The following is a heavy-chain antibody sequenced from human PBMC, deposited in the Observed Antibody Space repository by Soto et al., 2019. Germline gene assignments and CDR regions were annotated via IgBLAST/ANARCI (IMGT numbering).Heavy chain of an antibody. CDR2: INHSGST. V-gene: IGHV4-34*01. J-gene: IGHJ4*02. Sequence: SETLSLTCAVYGGSFSGYYWSWIRQPPGKGMEWIGEINHSGSTNYNPSLKSRGTISVDTSKNQFSLKLSSVTAADTAVYYCARAIPGVTTVVTPYYFDYWGQGTLVTVSS. D-gene: IGHD4-17*01. CDR1: GGSFSGYY. CDR3: ARAIPGVTTVVTPYYFDY.